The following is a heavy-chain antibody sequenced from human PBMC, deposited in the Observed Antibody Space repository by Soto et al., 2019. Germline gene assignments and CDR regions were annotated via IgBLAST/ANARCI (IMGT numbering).Heavy chain of an antibody. CDR1: GFTFRSYF. Sequence: EVQLVESGGGLVQPGGSLRLSCAASGFTFRSYFMAWVRQAPGKGPVLVAHTTGDGSKSNHADSVRGRFTISRDNAKNTLYLQMNSLRDEDTAMYYCARENWYSMDVWGQGNTVTVSS. V-gene: IGHV3-74*01. CDR3: ARENWYSMDV. CDR2: TTGDGSKS. D-gene: IGHD6-13*01. J-gene: IGHJ6*02.